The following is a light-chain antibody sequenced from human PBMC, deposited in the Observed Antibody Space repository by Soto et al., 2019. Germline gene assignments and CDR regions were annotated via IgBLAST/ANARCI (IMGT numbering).Light chain of an antibody. J-gene: IGKJ3*01. V-gene: IGKV3-20*01. CDR1: QSVSSNY. Sequence: EIVLTQSPGTPSLSPGERATLSCRASQSVSSNYLAWYQQKPGQAPRLLIYGASSRTTGIPDRFSGSGSGTDFTLTISRLEPEDFAVYYCQQYGNSYPITFGPGTKVDIK. CDR3: QQYGNSYPIT. CDR2: GAS.